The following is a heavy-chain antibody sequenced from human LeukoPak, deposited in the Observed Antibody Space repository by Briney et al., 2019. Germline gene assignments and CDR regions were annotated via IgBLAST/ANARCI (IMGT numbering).Heavy chain of an antibody. V-gene: IGHV4-39*01. CDR1: RGSIRTADYY. D-gene: IGHD3-10*02. CDR3: ETKSLYGGGWFDS. CDR2: IYFSGTP. J-gene: IGHJ5*01. Sequence: SETLSLTCTVSRGSIRTADYYWAWVRQPPGEGLEWLGSIYFSGTPYFNPSLKSRVAVSIDTSKNQFSLKVTSVNASDTAVYLAETKSLYGGGWFDSLGQGTLVTVSS.